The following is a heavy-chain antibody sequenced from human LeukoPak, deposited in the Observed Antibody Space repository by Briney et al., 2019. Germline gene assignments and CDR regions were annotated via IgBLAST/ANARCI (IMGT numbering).Heavy chain of an antibody. D-gene: IGHD6-19*01. CDR3: ARGPNFSGWLDY. Sequence: GGSLRLSCAASGFTFSSYWMHWVRQAPGKGLVWFSRINSDGSSTSYADSVKGRFTISRDNAKNTLYLQMNSLRAEDTAVYYCARGPNFSGWLDYGGKGTLVTVSS. V-gene: IGHV3-74*01. J-gene: IGHJ4*02. CDR1: GFTFSSYW. CDR2: INSDGSST.